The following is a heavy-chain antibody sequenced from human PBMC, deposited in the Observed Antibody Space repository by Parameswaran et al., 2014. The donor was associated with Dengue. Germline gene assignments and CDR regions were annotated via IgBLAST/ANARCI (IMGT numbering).Heavy chain of an antibody. Sequence: VRQAPGQGLEWMGIINPSGGSTSYAQKFQGRVTMTRDTSTSTVYMELSSLRSEDTAVYYCAREPYYYDSSGYSGPINAFDIWGQGTMVTVSS. J-gene: IGHJ3*02. CDR2: INPSGGST. CDR3: AREPYYYDSSGYSGPINAFDI. V-gene: IGHV1-46*03. D-gene: IGHD3-22*01.